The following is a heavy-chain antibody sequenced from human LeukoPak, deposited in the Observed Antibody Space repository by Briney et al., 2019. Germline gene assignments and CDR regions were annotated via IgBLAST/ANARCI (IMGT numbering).Heavy chain of an antibody. Sequence: PSETLSLTCTVSGGSISSSSYYWGWIRQPPGKGLEWIGSIYYSGSTYYNPSLKSRVTISVDTSKNQFSLKLSSVTAAGTAVYYCARRWIFDLWGRGTPVTVSP. J-gene: IGHJ2*01. D-gene: IGHD2-2*03. V-gene: IGHV4-39*01. CDR1: GGSISSSSYY. CDR3: ARRWIFDL. CDR2: IYYSGST.